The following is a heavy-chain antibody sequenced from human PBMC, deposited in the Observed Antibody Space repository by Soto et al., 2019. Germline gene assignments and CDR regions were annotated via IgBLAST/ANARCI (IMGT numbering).Heavy chain of an antibody. D-gene: IGHD6-13*01. J-gene: IGHJ1*01. CDR3: ATPWQQLATWHFQH. CDR2: ISAYNGNT. Sequence: ASVKVSCKASGYTFTSYGISWVRRAPGQGLEWMGWISAYNGNTNYAQKLQGRVTITTDTSTSTAYMELSSLRSEDTAVYYCATPWQQLATWHFQHWGQGTLVTVSS. V-gene: IGHV1-18*01. CDR1: GYTFTSYG.